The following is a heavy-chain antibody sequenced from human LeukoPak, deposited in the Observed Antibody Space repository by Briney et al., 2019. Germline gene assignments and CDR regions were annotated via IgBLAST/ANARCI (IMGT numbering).Heavy chain of an antibody. V-gene: IGHV3-15*01. CDR3: TTLRYCSGGSCSSY. D-gene: IGHD2-15*01. CDR2: VKSKTGGGTT. J-gene: IGHJ4*02. Sequence: GGSLRLSCAAFGFTFNNAWMTWVRQAPGKGLEWVGRVKSKTGGGTTDYPAPVKDRFTISSDDSKNTLYLQMNSLKTEDTAVYYCTTLRYCSGGSCSSYWGQGALVTVSS. CDR1: GFTFNNAW.